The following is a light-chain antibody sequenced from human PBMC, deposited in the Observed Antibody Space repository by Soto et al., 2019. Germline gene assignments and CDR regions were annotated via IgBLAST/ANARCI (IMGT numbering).Light chain of an antibody. CDR2: GAS. CDR1: QSVGSSY. J-gene: IGKJ1*01. Sequence: EIVLTQSPGTLSLSPGERATPPCRASQSVGSSYLAWYQQKPGQAPRVLIYGASSRATGIPDRFSGSGSGTDFTLTISRLEPEDSAVYYCQQHGTTFGQGTKVDIK. CDR3: QQHGTT. V-gene: IGKV3-20*01.